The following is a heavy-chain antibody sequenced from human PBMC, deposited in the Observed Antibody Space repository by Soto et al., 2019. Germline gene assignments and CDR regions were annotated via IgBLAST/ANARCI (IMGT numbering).Heavy chain of an antibody. J-gene: IGHJ4*02. CDR1: GYSFTSYW. D-gene: IGHD5-18*01. CDR3: ESHGSDTAMKNFDY. CDR2: IYPGDSDT. V-gene: IGHV5-51*01. Sequence: GASLKISCNGSGYSFTSYWTGWVRQMPGKGLEWMGIIYPGDSDTRYSPSFQGQVTISADKSISTAYLQWSSLMASDTAMYYCESHGSDTAMKNFDYWGKGPLVTAPQ.